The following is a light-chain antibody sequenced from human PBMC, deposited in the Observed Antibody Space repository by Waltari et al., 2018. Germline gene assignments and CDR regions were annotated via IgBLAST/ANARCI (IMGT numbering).Light chain of an antibody. CDR2: KSS. J-gene: IGKJ4*01. Sequence: CRASQSVKNNLTWDQQKPGKAPKVVIHKSSRLESGVPSRFRGSGYGTEFTLTISSLQPDDFATYYCQEYDTLPVTFGGGTKVEIK. CDR3: QEYDTLPVT. V-gene: IGKV1-5*03. CDR1: QSVKNN.